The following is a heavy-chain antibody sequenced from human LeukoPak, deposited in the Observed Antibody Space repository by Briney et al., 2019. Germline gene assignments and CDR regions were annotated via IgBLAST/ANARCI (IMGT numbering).Heavy chain of an antibody. V-gene: IGHV1-69*04. CDR1: GGTFSSYA. Sequence: SVKVSCKASGGTFSSYAISWVRQAPGQGLESMGRIIPILGIANYAQKFQGRVTITADKSTSTAYMELSSLRSEDTAVYYCARPGRLTGAGAFDIWGQGTMVTVSS. D-gene: IGHD6-19*01. CDR2: IIPILGIA. J-gene: IGHJ3*02. CDR3: ARPGRLTGAGAFDI.